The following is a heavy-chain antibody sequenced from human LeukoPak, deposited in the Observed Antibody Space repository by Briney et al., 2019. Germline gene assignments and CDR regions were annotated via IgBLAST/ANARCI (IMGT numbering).Heavy chain of an antibody. J-gene: IGHJ3*02. CDR3: ARAPLDWLLGLAFDI. Sequence: SETLSLTCTVSGYSISSGYYWGWIRQPPGKGLEWIGSIYYSGSTYYNPSLKSRVIISVDTSKNQFSLKLSSVSAADTAVYYCARAPLDWLLGLAFDIWGQGTMVTVSS. CDR1: GYSISSGYY. D-gene: IGHD3-3*01. V-gene: IGHV4-38-2*02. CDR2: IYYSGST.